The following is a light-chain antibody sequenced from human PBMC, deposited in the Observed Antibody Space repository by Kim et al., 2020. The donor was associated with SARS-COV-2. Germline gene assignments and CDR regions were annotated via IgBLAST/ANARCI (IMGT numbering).Light chain of an antibody. CDR1: SSNIGAGHD. CDR2: DNN. CDR3: QSYDTSLGTYV. J-gene: IGLJ1*01. Sequence: QYVLTQPPSVSGAPGQRVTISCTGSSSNIGAGHDVHWYQQLPGTAPKLLIYDNNNRPSGVPDRFSGSKSGTSASLAITGLQAEDEADYYCQSYDTSLGTYVFGTGTKVTVL. V-gene: IGLV1-40*01.